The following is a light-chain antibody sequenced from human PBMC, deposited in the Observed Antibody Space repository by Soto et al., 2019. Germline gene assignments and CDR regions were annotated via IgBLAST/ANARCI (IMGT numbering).Light chain of an antibody. CDR2: EVT. CDR1: SSDVGGYNY. CDR3: SSYADSNSYV. Sequence: QSVLNQPPPPSGSPGQSVPISCPGTSSDVGGYNYVSSYQQHPGKAPKLMIYEVTKRPSGVPDRFSGSKSGNTASLTVSGLQAEDEADYYYSSYADSNSYVFGTGTKDTV. J-gene: IGLJ1*01. V-gene: IGLV2-8*01.